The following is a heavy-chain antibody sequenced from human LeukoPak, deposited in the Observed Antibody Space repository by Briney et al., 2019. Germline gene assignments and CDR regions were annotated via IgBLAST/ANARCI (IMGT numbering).Heavy chain of an antibody. CDR1: GGSVNTYY. CDR3: ARLRRDIYDWYADDC. J-gene: IGHJ4*02. Sequence: SETLSLTCSVSGGSVNTYYWSWIRQSAGKGLEWIGRISITEGTNYNPSLKSRVSMSVDASKNQVSLKLGSVTAADTAVYYCARLRRDIYDWYADDCWGQGTLVTVSS. V-gene: IGHV4-4*07. CDR2: ISITEGT. D-gene: IGHD3-9*01.